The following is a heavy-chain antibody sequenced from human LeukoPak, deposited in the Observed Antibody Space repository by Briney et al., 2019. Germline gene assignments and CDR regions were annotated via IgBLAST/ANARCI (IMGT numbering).Heavy chain of an antibody. Sequence: PGGSLRLSCAASGFTFSDYYMSWIRQAPGKGLEWASYISSSGSTIYYADSVRGRFTISRDNAKNSLYLQMNSLRAEDTAVYYCARDRHGDYENAFDIWGQGTMVTVSS. CDR1: GFTFSDYY. D-gene: IGHD4-17*01. CDR3: ARDRHGDYENAFDI. V-gene: IGHV3-11*01. J-gene: IGHJ3*02. CDR2: ISSSGSTI.